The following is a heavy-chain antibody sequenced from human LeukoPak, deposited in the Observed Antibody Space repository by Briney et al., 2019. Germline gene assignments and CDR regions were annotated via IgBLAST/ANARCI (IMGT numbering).Heavy chain of an antibody. CDR2: MNPNRCNT. CDR1: GYTFTSYE. V-gene: IGHV1-8*03. CDR3: ARGLGGSSYNWFDP. D-gene: IGHD1-26*01. J-gene: IGHJ5*02. Sequence: ASVNVSFKASGYTFTSYEINWVRQATGQGLEWMGWMNPNRCNTGYAQKFQGRVTITRNTSISTAYMELSSLRSEDTAVYYCARGLGGSSYNWFDPWGQGTLVTVSS.